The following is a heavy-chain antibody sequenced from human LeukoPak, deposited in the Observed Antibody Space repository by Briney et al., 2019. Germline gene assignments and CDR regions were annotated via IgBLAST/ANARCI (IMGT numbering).Heavy chain of an antibody. CDR3: ARDRCSGGSCYSCDY. J-gene: IGHJ4*02. V-gene: IGHV3-30*04. D-gene: IGHD2-15*01. CDR2: ISYDGRNE. CDR1: GFSISSYA. Sequence: GGSLRLSCGASGFSISSYAMDWVRQAPGKGLEWVAVISYDGRNEYYADSVKGRFTISRDHSRNTLYLQMNSLRAEDTAVYYCARDRCSGGSCYSCDYWGQGTLVTVSS.